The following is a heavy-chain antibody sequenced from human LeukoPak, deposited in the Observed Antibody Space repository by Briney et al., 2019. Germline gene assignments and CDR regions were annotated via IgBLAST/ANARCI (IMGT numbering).Heavy chain of an antibody. J-gene: IGHJ4*02. D-gene: IGHD6-19*01. Sequence: ASVKVSCKTSGYTFTDYYMHWVRQAPGQGLEWMGIINPSGGSTSYAQKFQGRVTMTRDMSTSTVYMELSSLRSEDTAVYYCARGGAPYSSSSANNIAVAGDYFDYWGQGTLVTVSS. CDR1: GYTFTDYY. CDR3: ARGGAPYSSSSANNIAVAGDYFDY. V-gene: IGHV1-46*01. CDR2: INPSGGST.